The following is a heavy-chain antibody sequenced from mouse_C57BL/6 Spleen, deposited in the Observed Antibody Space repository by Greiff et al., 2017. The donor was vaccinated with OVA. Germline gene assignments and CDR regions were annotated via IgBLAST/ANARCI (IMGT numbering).Heavy chain of an antibody. Sequence: EVMLVESGGGLVKPGGSLKLSCAASGFTFSDYGMHWVRQAPEKGLEWVAYISSGSSTIYYADTVKGRFTISRDHAKNTLFLQRTSLRSEDTAMYYCARRSPYYGKGDFDYWGQGTTLTVSS. D-gene: IGHD2-10*01. J-gene: IGHJ2*01. CDR2: ISSGSSTI. V-gene: IGHV5-17*01. CDR3: ARRSPYYGKGDFDY. CDR1: GFTFSDYG.